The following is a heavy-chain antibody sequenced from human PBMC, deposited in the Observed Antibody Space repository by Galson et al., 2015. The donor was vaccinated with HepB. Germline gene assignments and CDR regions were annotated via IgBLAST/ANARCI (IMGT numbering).Heavy chain of an antibody. J-gene: IGHJ4*02. V-gene: IGHV1-3*01. D-gene: IGHD1-26*01. CDR2: INAGNGNT. Sequence: SVKVSCKASGYTFTTYAMHWVRQAPGQSLEGMGWINAGNGNTKFSQKFQGRVTITRDTSASTAYMELGSLRSDDTAVYYCARDHDSGSYYRGKGVDYWGQGTLVTVSS. CDR1: GYTFTTYA. CDR3: ARDHDSGSYYRGKGVDY.